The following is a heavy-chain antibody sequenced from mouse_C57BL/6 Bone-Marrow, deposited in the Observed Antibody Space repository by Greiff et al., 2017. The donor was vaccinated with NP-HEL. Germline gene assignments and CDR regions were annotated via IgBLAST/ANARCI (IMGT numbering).Heavy chain of an antibody. V-gene: IGHV5-15*04. J-gene: IGHJ2*01. CDR1: GFTFSDYG. CDR2: ISNLAYSI. CDR3: ARLEDYYGSSFYFDY. D-gene: IGHD1-1*01. Sequence: EVKVEESGGGLVQPGGSLKLSCAASGFTFSDYGMAWVRQAPRKGPEWVAFISNLAYSIYYADTVTGRFTISRENAKNTLYLEMSSLRSEDTAMYYCARLEDYYGSSFYFDYWGQGTTLTVSS.